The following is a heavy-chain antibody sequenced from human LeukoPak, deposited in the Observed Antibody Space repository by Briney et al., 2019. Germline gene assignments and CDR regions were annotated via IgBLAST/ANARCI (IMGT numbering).Heavy chain of an antibody. CDR3: AKDLDVVVDY. V-gene: IGHV3-23*01. J-gene: IGHJ4*02. CDR2: ITGSGGIT. Sequence: PGGSLRLSCVASGFTFSNYAMSWVRQAPGKGLEWVSAITGSGGITYYADSVKGRFTISRDNSKNTLYLQMNSLRAEDTAVYYCAKDLDVVVDYRGQGTLVTVSS. CDR1: GFTFSNYA. D-gene: IGHD2-2*01.